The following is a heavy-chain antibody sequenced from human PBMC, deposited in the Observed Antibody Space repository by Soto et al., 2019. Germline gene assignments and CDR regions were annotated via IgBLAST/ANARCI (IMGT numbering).Heavy chain of an antibody. D-gene: IGHD2-21*02. V-gene: IGHV3-74*01. CDR1: GFTFSSYW. CDR3: ARETPHCGGDCFDY. J-gene: IGHJ4*02. Sequence: PGGSLRLSCAASGFTFSSYWMHWARQAPGKGLVWVSRINSDGSSTSYADSVKGRFTISRDNAKNTLSLQMNSLRAEDTAVYYCARETPHCGGDCFDYWGQGTLVTVSS. CDR2: INSDGSST.